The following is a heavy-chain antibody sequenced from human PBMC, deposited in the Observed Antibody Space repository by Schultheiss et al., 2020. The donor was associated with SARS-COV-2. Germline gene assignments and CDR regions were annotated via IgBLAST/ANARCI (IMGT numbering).Heavy chain of an antibody. Sequence: SGPTLLKPTQTLTLTCTFSGFSLRTSGMCVSWIRQPPGKALEWLALIDWDDDKYYSTSLKTRLTISKDTSKNQVVLTMTNMDPVDTATYYCARIRIAAAGRSPLKNYYGMDVWGQGTTVTVSS. CDR3: ARIRIAAAGRSPLKNYYGMDV. CDR2: IDWDDDK. D-gene: IGHD6-13*01. CDR1: GFSLRTSGMC. J-gene: IGHJ6*02. V-gene: IGHV2-70*01.